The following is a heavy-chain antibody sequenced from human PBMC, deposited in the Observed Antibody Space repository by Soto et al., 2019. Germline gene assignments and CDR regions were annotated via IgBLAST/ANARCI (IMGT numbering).Heavy chain of an antibody. CDR1: GDSVSSNSAA. CDR3: ARLLTGYPDYYYYGMDV. D-gene: IGHD3-9*01. V-gene: IGHV6-1*01. J-gene: IGHJ6*02. CDR2: TYYRSKWYN. Sequence: SQTLSLPCAISGDSVSSNSAAWNWIRQSPSRGLEWLGRTYYRSKWYNDYAVSVKSRITINPDTSKNQFSLQLNSVTPEDTAAYYCARLLTGYPDYYYYGMDVWGQGTTVTVSS.